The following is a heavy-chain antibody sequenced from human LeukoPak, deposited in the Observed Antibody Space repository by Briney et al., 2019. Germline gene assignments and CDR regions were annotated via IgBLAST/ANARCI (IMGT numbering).Heavy chain of an antibody. V-gene: IGHV4-59*01. J-gene: IGHJ2*01. CDR3: ARVLLWFGGPLAWYFDL. Sequence: PSETLCLTCTVSGGSISSYYWSWIRQPPGKGLEWIGYIYYSGSTNYNPSLKSRVTISVDTSKNQFSLKLSSVTAADTAVYYCARVLLWFGGPLAWYFDLWGRGTLVTVSS. CDR2: IYYSGST. CDR1: GGSISSYY. D-gene: IGHD3-10*01.